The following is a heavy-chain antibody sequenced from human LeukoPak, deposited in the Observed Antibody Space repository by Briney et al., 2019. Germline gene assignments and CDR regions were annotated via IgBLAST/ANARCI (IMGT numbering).Heavy chain of an antibody. CDR3: ARDSADPSGWFDP. CDR1: GYTFTTYA. CDR2: VSAGSGNT. V-gene: IGHV1-3*01. D-gene: IGHD1-26*01. Sequence: GASVTVSCKASGYTFTTYAIHWLRQAPGQRLEWMGWVSAGSGNTKYSQKFQGRVTITTDESTSTAYMELSSLRSEDTAVYYCARDSADPSGWFDPWGQGTLVTVSS. J-gene: IGHJ5*02.